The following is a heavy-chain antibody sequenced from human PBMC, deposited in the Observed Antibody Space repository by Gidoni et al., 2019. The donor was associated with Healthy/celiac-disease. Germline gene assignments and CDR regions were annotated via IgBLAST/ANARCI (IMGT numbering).Heavy chain of an antibody. CDR2: ISSSSSYI. Sequence: EVQLVESGGGLVKPGGSLRLSCAASGFTFSSYSMNWVRQAPGKGLEWVSSISSSSSYIYYADSVKGRFTISRDNAKNSLYLQMNSLRAEDTAVYYCASAYGDYHPFDYWGQGTLVTVSS. J-gene: IGHJ4*02. CDR1: GFTFSSYS. CDR3: ASAYGDYHPFDY. V-gene: IGHV3-21*01. D-gene: IGHD4-17*01.